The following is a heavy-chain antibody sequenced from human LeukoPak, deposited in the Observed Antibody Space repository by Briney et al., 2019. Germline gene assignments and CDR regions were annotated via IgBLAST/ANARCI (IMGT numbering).Heavy chain of an antibody. Sequence: PGGSLRLSCPASGFTFSSYAMSWVRQAPGKGLEWVSAISSSGGSTYNADSVKGRFTISRDDSKNTVFLQMNSLRADDAAVYYCAKSATATHQYFFDYWGQGTLVTVSS. CDR2: ISSSGGST. J-gene: IGHJ4*02. CDR1: GFTFSSYA. V-gene: IGHV3-23*01. CDR3: AKSATATHQYFFDY. D-gene: IGHD5-18*01.